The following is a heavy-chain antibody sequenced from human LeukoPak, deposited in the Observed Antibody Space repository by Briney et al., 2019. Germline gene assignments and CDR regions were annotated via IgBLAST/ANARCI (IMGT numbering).Heavy chain of an antibody. D-gene: IGHD6-19*01. CDR2: IYTSGST. CDR1: GGSISSYY. V-gene: IGHV4-4*07. CDR3: AREGRSKSCFFSVAGYFDY. J-gene: IGHJ4*02. Sequence: PSETLSLTCTVSGGSISSYYWSWIRQPAGKGLEWIGRIYTSGSTNYNPSLKSRVTMSVDTSKNQFSLKLSSVTAADTAVYYCAREGRSKSCFFSVAGYFDYWGQGTLVTVSS.